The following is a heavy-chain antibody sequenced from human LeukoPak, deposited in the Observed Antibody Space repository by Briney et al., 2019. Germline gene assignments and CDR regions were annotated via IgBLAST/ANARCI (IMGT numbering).Heavy chain of an antibody. D-gene: IGHD3-22*01. CDR2: IYYSGST. CDR1: GGSINSSSYY. CDR3: ARGGIESSGHPTPFHFFDY. Sequence: SETLSLTCTVSGGSINSSSYYWGWIRQPPGKGLEWIGSIYYSGSTYYNPSLKSRVTISVDTSKNQFSLKLSSVTAADTAVYYCARGGIESSGHPTPFHFFDYWGQGTLVTVSS. J-gene: IGHJ4*02. V-gene: IGHV4-39*07.